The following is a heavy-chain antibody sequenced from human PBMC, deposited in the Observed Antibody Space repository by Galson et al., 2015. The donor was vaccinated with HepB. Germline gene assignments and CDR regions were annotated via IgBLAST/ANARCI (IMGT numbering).Heavy chain of an antibody. CDR1: GFTFDDYT. V-gene: IGHV3-43*01. D-gene: IGHD5-18*01. CDR3: AKGYSVYSYGSFDY. Sequence: SLRLSCAASGFTFDDYTMHWVRQAPGKGLEWVSLISWDGGSTYYADSVKGRFTISRDNSKNSLYLQMNSLRTEDTALYYCAKGYSVYSYGSFDYWGQGTLVTVSS. CDR2: ISWDGGST. J-gene: IGHJ4*02.